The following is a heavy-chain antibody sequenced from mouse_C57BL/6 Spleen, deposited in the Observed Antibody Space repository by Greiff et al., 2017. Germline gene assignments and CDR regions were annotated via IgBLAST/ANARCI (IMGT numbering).Heavy chain of an antibody. CDR2: IYPRDGST. Sequence: VQLQESDAELVKPGASVKISCKVSGYTFTDHTIHWLKQRPEQGLEWIGYIYPRDGSTKYNEKFKGKATLTADKSSSTAYMQLNSLTSEDSAVYFCARVGLYYGSSQSHWYFDVWGTGTTVTVSS. CDR3: ARVGLYYGSSQSHWYFDV. V-gene: IGHV1-78*01. J-gene: IGHJ1*03. D-gene: IGHD1-1*01. CDR1: GYTFTDHT.